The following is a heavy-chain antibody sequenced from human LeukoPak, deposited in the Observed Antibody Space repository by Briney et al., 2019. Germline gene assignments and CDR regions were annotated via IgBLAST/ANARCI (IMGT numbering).Heavy chain of an antibody. CDR3: ARVMAYDSSGYRYYFDY. Sequence: GASVKVSCKASGYTFTSYGISWVRQAPGQGLEWMGWISAYNGNTNYAQKFQGRVTMTTDTSMSTAYMELRSLRSDDTAVYYCARVMAYDSSGYRYYFDYWGQGTLVTVSS. J-gene: IGHJ4*02. D-gene: IGHD3-22*01. V-gene: IGHV1-18*01. CDR1: GYTFTSYG. CDR2: ISAYNGNT.